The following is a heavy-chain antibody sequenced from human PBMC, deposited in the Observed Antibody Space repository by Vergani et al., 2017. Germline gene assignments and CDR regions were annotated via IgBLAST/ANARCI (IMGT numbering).Heavy chain of an antibody. V-gene: IGHV4-59*01. CDR3: ARAGAGYSSGWDDWYFDL. CDR2: IYYSGSA. CDR1: GGSISSYY. D-gene: IGHD6-19*01. J-gene: IGHJ2*01. Sequence: QVQLQESGPGLVKPSETLSLTCTVSGGSISSYYWSWIRQPPGKGLEWIGYIYYSGSANYTPSLKSRVTISGDTSKNQFSRKLSSVTAADTAVYYCARAGAGYSSGWDDWYFDLWGRGTLVTVSS.